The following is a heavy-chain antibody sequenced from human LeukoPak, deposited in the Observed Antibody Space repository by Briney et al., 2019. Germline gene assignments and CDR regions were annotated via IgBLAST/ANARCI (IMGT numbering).Heavy chain of an antibody. V-gene: IGHV3-48*01. Sequence: GGSLRLSCAASGFTFSSYGMTWVRQAPGKGLEWVSYISSSSSTIYYADSVKGRFTISRDNAKNSLYLQLNSLRAEDTAVYYCAKADSGTYYGLGDYFDYWGQGTLVTVSS. CDR3: AKADSGTYYGLGDYFDY. CDR2: ISSSSSTI. J-gene: IGHJ4*02. CDR1: GFTFSSYG. D-gene: IGHD1-26*01.